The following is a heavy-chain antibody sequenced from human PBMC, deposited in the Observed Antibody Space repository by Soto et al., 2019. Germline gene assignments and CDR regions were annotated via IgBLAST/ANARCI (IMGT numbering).Heavy chain of an antibody. CDR1: GGTFSSSA. Sequence: QVQLVQSGAEVKKPGSSVKVSCKASGGTFSSSAISWVRQAPGQGLEWMGGIIPIFGTANYAQKFQGRVTITAGESTSTADRERSSLRSEDTGVYYCARAITMRFYYYYGMDVWGQGTTVPVSS. CDR2: IIPIFGTA. CDR3: ARAITMRFYYYYGMDV. V-gene: IGHV1-69*01. D-gene: IGHD3-3*01. J-gene: IGHJ6*02.